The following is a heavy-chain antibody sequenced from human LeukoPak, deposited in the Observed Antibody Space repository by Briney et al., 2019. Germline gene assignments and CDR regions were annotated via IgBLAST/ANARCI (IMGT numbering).Heavy chain of an antibody. CDR2: IIPIFGTA. CDR3: ARVRGIVATMSYYFDY. Sequence: SVTVSCKASGGTFSSYAISWVRQAPGQGLEWMGGIIPIFGTANYAQKFQGRVTITADESTSTAYMELSSLRSEDTAVYYCARVRGIVATMSYYFDYWGQGTLVTVPS. D-gene: IGHD5-12*01. CDR1: GGTFSSYA. V-gene: IGHV1-69*13. J-gene: IGHJ4*02.